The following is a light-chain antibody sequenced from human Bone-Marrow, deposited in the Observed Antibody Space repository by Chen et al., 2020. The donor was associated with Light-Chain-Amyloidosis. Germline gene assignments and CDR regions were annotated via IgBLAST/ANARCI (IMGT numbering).Light chain of an antibody. J-gene: IGLJ2*01. CDR3: QSADSSGTYEVI. CDR2: RDT. CDR1: DLPTKY. V-gene: IGLV3-25*03. Sequence: SYELTQPPSVSVSPGQTVRITCSGDDLPTKYAYWYQQKPGQAPVLVIHRDTERPSGISERFSGSSSWTTAPLTISGVPAADEADSHCQSADSSGTYEVIFGGGTKLTVL.